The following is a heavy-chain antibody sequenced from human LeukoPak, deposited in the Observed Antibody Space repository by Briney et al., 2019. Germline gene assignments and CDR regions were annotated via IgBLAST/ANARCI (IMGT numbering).Heavy chain of an antibody. V-gene: IGHV4-39*01. CDR3: ARHGYDDSGSYYNFDY. J-gene: IGHJ4*02. Sequence: PSETLSLTCTVSGGSISSSNYYWGWIRQPPGKGLEWIGSIYYSGSTYYNPSLKSRVTISVDTPKKQFSLKLSSVTAADTAVYYCARHGYDDSGSYYNFDYWGQGTLVTVSS. D-gene: IGHD3-10*01. CDR1: GGSISSSNYY. CDR2: IYYSGST.